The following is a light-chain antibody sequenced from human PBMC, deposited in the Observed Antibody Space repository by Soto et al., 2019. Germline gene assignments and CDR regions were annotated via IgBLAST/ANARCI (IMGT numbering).Light chain of an antibody. CDR1: HTVRSN. CDR2: GAS. Sequence: EIVLTQSPATLSVSPGERVTLSCRASHTVRSNLAWYQQKPGQAPRLIIYGASTRATGIPARFSGSGSGTEFTLTIDSLQSEDLAIYYCQHYNDWGWTFGQGTKVEIK. J-gene: IGKJ1*01. V-gene: IGKV3-15*01. CDR3: QHYNDWGWT.